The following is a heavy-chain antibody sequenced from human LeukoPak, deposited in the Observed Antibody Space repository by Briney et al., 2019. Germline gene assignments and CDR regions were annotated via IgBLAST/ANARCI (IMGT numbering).Heavy chain of an antibody. Sequence: SETLSLTCTVSGGSVSSGSYYWSWIRQPPGKGLEWIGYIYYSGSTNNNPSLKSRVTISVDTSKNQFSLKLSSVTAADTAVYYCARDGCSGGSCYDGMDVWGKGTTVTVSS. CDR2: IYYSGST. CDR1: GGSVSSGSYY. CDR3: ARDGCSGGSCYDGMDV. J-gene: IGHJ6*04. V-gene: IGHV4-61*01. D-gene: IGHD2-15*01.